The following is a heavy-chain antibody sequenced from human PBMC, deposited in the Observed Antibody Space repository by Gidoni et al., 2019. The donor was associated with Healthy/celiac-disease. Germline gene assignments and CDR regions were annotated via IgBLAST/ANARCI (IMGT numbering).Heavy chain of an antibody. CDR2: ISGSGGST. J-gene: IGHJ6*02. CDR3: AKDLFIGYCTGGSCYFREDV. Sequence: EGQLLEYGGGLVQHGGSCRLSCAASGCTYSSLAMRRVRQAPGTGLEAFSAISGSGGSTYYADSVKGRFTISRDKSKNTLYLQMNSLSAEDTAVDYCAKDLFIGYCTGGSCYFREDVWGQGTTVTVSS. CDR1: GCTYSSLA. D-gene: IGHD2-15*01. V-gene: IGHV3-23*01.